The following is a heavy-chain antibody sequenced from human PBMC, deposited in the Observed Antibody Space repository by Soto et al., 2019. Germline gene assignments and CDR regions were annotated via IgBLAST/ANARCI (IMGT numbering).Heavy chain of an antibody. Sequence: SETLSITCNVSGGSVTTGGWYWNWIRQPPGGGLEWIGHVYYTGATDYNPSVRSRVTISVDTSKNQFSLKLRSVTAADTAIYYCARSPTRTNYADYFDPWGQGTLVTVSS. J-gene: IGHJ5*02. V-gene: IGHV4-61*08. D-gene: IGHD4-17*01. CDR1: GGSVTTGGWY. CDR2: VYYTGAT. CDR3: ARSPTRTNYADYFDP.